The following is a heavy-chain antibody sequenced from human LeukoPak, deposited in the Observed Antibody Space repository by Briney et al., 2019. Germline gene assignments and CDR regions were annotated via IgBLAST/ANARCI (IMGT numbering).Heavy chain of an antibody. CDR3: ARSGSHDY. D-gene: IGHD1-26*01. Sequence: PGGSLRLSCAASGFTFSSYGMSWVRQAPGKGLEWVSLISGSGDSTYYADSVKGRFTISRDNSKNTLYLQMNSLRADDTAVYYCARSGSHDYWGQGTLVTVSS. CDR2: ISGSGDST. CDR1: GFTFSSYG. V-gene: IGHV3-23*01. J-gene: IGHJ4*02.